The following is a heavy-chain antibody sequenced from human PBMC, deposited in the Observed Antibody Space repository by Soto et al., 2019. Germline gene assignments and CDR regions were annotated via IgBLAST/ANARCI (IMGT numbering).Heavy chain of an antibody. V-gene: IGHV3-23*01. Sequence: EVQLLESGGGLVQPGGSLRLSCAASSFTLSSYVMTWVRQAPGKGLEWISVIDGGGGTTHYADSVKGRFTISRDNSKNTLYLQMNSLRAEDTAIYYCSRYVTATTRWFDPWGQGTLVTVSS. D-gene: IGHD1-7*01. CDR2: IDGGGGTT. J-gene: IGHJ5*02. CDR1: SFTLSSYV. CDR3: SRYVTATTRWFDP.